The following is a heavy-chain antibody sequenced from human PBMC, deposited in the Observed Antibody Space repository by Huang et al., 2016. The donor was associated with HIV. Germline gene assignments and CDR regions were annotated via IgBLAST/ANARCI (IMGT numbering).Heavy chain of an antibody. D-gene: IGHD3-22*01. CDR1: GGSFSGYY. J-gene: IGHJ4*02. V-gene: IGHV4-34*02. CDR3: ARRYNSRRDY. Sequence: QVQLEQWGAGLLKASETLSLTCAVYGGSFSGYYWNWLRQAPGKGLAWVGEINHSGNTNYNPSLRGRVNMSVDTSKSQFSLYLTSLGAADTGTYFCARRYNSRRDYWGRGTLVTVHS. CDR2: INHSGNT.